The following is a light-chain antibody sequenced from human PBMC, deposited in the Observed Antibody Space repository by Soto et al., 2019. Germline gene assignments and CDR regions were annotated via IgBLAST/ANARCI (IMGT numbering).Light chain of an antibody. CDR2: WAS. Sequence: DIVMTQSPDSLAVSLGERATINCKSSQSVLNYLAWYQQKPGQPPKLLIYWASTRESGVPDRVSGSGSGTDFTLTISSLQAEDVAVYYFQQYYSTPQTFGQGTKVEIK. CDR3: QQYYSTPQT. CDR1: QSVLNY. V-gene: IGKV4-1*01. J-gene: IGKJ1*01.